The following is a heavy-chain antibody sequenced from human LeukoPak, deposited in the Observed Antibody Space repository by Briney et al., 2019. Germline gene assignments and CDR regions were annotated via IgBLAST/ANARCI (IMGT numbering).Heavy chain of an antibody. CDR1: GYTFTSYG. CDR2: ISAYNGNT. Sequence: GASVKVSFKASGYTFTSYGISWVRQAPGQGLEWMGWISAYNGNTNYAQKLQGRVTMSTDTSTSTAYMELRSLRSDDTAVYYCARNPLMRYYYDSSGIVDYWGQGTLVTVSS. V-gene: IGHV1-18*01. D-gene: IGHD3-22*01. CDR3: ARNPLMRYYYDSSGIVDY. J-gene: IGHJ4*02.